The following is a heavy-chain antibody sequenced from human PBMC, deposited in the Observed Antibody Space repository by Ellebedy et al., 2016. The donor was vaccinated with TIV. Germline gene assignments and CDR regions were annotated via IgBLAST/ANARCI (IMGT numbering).Heavy chain of an antibody. V-gene: IGHV3-23*01. CDR2: ISGSGGST. CDR1: GFTFSRYA. J-gene: IGHJ1*01. D-gene: IGHD6-19*01. CDR3: AKRSSEGAVADT. Sequence: PGGSLSLSCAASGFTFSRYAMNWVRQAPGKGLEWVSTISGSGGSTYYADSVKGRFTISRDNSRNTVSLQMNSLRVEDTAVYFCAKRSSEGAVADTWGQGTLVTVSS.